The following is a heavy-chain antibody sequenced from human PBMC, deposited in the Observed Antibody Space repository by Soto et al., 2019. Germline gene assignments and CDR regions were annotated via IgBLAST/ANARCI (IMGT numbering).Heavy chain of an antibody. CDR3: AGGLSGDKVDQ. CDR1: GVSISDDNYY. Sequence: SETLSLTCTVSGVSISDDNYYWSWIRQPPGKDLEWIGHIYNRGNTYNNPSLRSRLTLSLDTSKSQFSLNLNSVTAADTAVYYCAGGLSGDKVDQWGQGTLVTVSS. J-gene: IGHJ4*02. D-gene: IGHD2-21*01. V-gene: IGHV4-30-4*01. CDR2: IYNRGNT.